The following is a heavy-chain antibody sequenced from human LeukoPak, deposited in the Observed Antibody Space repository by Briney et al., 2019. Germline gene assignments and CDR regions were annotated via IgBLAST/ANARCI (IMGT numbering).Heavy chain of an antibody. V-gene: IGHV4-59*11. CDR1: GGSLSTHH. CDR3: ARGYDSSAYYPFNY. Sequence: PSETLSLTCVVSGGSLSTHHWSWLRQSPGRGLEWIGYISDSGSTNYNASLRSRVTISVDTSKNQFSLMLSSVTAADTAVYYCARGYDSSAYYPFNYWGQGTLVTVSS. CDR2: ISDSGST. D-gene: IGHD3-22*01. J-gene: IGHJ4*02.